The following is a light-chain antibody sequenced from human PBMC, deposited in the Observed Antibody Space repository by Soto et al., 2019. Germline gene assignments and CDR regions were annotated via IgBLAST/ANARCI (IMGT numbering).Light chain of an antibody. J-gene: IGKJ3*01. CDR3: QQANSFPFT. V-gene: IGKV1-12*01. CDR1: QGISRW. CDR2: AAS. Sequence: DIQMTQSPSSVSASVGDRVTITCRASQGISRWLAWYQQKPGKAPKLLIYAASSLQSVVPSRFSGTGSRTDFTLTISSLQPEDFATYYCQQANSFPFTFGPGTKVDIK.